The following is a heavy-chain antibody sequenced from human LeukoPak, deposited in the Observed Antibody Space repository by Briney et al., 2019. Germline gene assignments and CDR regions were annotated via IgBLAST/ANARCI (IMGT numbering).Heavy chain of an antibody. V-gene: IGHV3-74*01. CDR1: GFTFSSYW. CDR3: ARGHYALDA. J-gene: IGHJ6*02. Sequence: GGSLRLSCAASGFTFSSYWMHWVRHAPGKGLVWVSRISSDGSSTSYADSVRGRFTISRDNAKNSLYRQMNTLRAQDTAVYYCARGHYALDAWGQGTTVTVSS. CDR2: ISSDGSST.